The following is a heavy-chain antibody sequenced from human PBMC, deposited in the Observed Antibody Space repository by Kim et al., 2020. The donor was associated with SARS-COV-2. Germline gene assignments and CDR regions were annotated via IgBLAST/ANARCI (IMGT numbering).Heavy chain of an antibody. V-gene: IGHV3-30*18. CDR2: ISYDGSNK. D-gene: IGHD6-13*01. J-gene: IGHJ1*01. CDR1: GFTFSSYG. Sequence: GGSLRLSCAASGFTFSSYGMHWVRQAPGKGLEWVAVISYDGSNKYYADSVKGRFTISRDNSKNTLYLQMNSLRAEDTAVYYCAKTNDSSSWGLAEYFQH. CDR3: AKTNDSSSWGLAEYFQH.